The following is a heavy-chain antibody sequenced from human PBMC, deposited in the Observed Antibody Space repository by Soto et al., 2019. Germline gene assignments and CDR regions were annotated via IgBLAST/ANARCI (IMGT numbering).Heavy chain of an antibody. Sequence: GGSLRLSCAASGVTFTSYAMTWVRQVPGEGLQWVSSISKSGDSTYYADSVKGRFTTSRDNSKNTLYLQMNSLRAEDTAIYYCAKGSFGFDYWGQGTLVTVPS. D-gene: IGHD3-10*01. CDR3: AKGSFGFDY. CDR2: ISKSGDST. CDR1: GVTFTSYA. J-gene: IGHJ4*02. V-gene: IGHV3-23*01.